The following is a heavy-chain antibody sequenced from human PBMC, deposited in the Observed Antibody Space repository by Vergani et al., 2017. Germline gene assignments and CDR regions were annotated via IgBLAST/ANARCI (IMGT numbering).Heavy chain of an antibody. CDR1: GFTFDDYA. CDR2: INWNSDSI. V-gene: IGHV3-9*01. Sequence: EVQLVESGGGLVQPGRSLRLSCAASGFTFDDYAMHWVLQAPGKGLEWVSGINWNSDSIAYADSVKGRFTISRDNAKNSLYLQMNSLRAEDTALYYCVKDIEAFGNYWYFDLWGRGTLVTVSS. J-gene: IGHJ2*01. CDR3: VKDIEAFGNYWYFDL. D-gene: IGHD6-13*01.